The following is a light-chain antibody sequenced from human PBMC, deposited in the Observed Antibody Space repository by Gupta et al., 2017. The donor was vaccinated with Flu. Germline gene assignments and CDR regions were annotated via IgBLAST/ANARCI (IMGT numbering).Light chain of an antibody. CDR1: QNIGGA. J-gene: IGKJ1*01. Sequence: EIVLTQSPDFQSVTPKEKVTITCRASQNIGGALHWYQQKPDQSPKLLIKYASQSFPGVPSRFSGSGSGTDFTLTINSLEAEDAATYYCQQRRDLPWTFGQGTKVEIK. CDR3: QQRRDLPWT. CDR2: YAS. V-gene: IGKV6-21*01.